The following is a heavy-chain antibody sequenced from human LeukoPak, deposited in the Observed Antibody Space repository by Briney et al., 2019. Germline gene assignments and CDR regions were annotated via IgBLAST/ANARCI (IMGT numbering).Heavy chain of an antibody. V-gene: IGHV4-39*01. CDR2: IHNSGRS. CDR1: GGSISSYY. J-gene: IGHJ4*02. D-gene: IGHD5-12*01. Sequence: SETLSLTCTVSGGSISSYYWGWIRQPPGKGLEWIGSIHNSGRSSYNPSLKSRLTISVDTSKNQFSLKLSSVTAADTAVYYCARTGYSGYGTQVHWGQGTLVTVSS. CDR3: ARTGYSGYGTQVH.